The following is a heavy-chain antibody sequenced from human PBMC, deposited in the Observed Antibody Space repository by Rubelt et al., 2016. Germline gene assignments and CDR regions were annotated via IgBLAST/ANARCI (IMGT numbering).Heavy chain of an antibody. D-gene: IGHD5-18*01. J-gene: IGHJ4*02. CDR2: IYYSGST. V-gene: IGHV4-4*02. Sequence: QVQLQESGPGLVKPSGTLSLTCAVSGGSISSSNWWSWVRQPPGKGLEWIGSIYYSGSTYYNPSLKGGVTLVIDASKNQFSLNLSSVTAADTAVYYCAKGAYSYGNRGVDYWGQGTLVTVSS. CDR1: GGSISSSNW. CDR3: AKGAYSYGNRGVDY.